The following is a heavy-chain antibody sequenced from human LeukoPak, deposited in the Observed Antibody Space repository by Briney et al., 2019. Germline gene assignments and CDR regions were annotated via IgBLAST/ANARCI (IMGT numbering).Heavy chain of an antibody. CDR1: GFTFSSYS. CDR3: AKKGRDWLRDYYYYMDV. CDR2: ISSSGSTI. Sequence: PGGSLRLSCAASGFTFSSYSMNGVREAPGKGLEWVSYISSSGSTIYYADSLKGRFTISRDKAKNSLYLQINSLRAEDTAVYYCAKKGRDWLRDYYYYMDVWGKGTTVTISS. D-gene: IGHD3-9*01. J-gene: IGHJ6*03. V-gene: IGHV3-48*01.